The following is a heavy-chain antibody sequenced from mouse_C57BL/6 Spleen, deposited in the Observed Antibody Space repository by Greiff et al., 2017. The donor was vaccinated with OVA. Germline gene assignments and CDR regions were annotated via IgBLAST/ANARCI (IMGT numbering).Heavy chain of an antibody. CDR1: GFSLTSYG. D-gene: IGHD2-1*01. CDR3: AKKRLNYHYAMDY. CDR2: IWRGGST. V-gene: IGHV2-5*01. J-gene: IGHJ4*01. Sequence: VKLMESGPGLVQPSQSLSITCTVSGFSLTSYGVHWVRQSPGKGLEWLGVIWRGGSTDYNAAFMSRLSITKDNSKSQVFFKMNSLQADDTAIYYCAKKRLNYHYAMDYWGQGTSVTVSS.